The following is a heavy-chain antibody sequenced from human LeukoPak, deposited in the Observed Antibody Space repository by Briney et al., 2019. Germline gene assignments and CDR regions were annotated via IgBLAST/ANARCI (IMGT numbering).Heavy chain of an antibody. D-gene: IGHD6-25*01. CDR2: VFPGDSDT. V-gene: IGHV5-51*01. CDR1: GYSFTNYW. Sequence: GESLKISCKGSGYSFTNYWIGWVRRMPGKGLEWMGIVFPGDSDTRYSPSFRGQVTISADKSTSTAYLQWSSLKASDTAMYYCARRDGFIDYWGQGTLVTVSS. CDR3: ARRDGFIDY. J-gene: IGHJ4*02.